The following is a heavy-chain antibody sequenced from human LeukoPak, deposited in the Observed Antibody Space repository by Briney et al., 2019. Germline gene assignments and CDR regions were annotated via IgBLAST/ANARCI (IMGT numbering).Heavy chain of an antibody. CDR2: IYYSGST. D-gene: IGHD1-26*01. CDR1: GGSISSYY. J-gene: IGHJ3*02. Sequence: SETLSLTCTVSGGSISSYYWSWIRQPPGRGLEWIGYIYYSGSTNYNPSLKSRVTISVDTSKNQFSLKLSSVTAADTAVYYCARAPIIVEATGGAFDIWGQGTMVTVSS. V-gene: IGHV4-59*01. CDR3: ARAPIIVEATGGAFDI.